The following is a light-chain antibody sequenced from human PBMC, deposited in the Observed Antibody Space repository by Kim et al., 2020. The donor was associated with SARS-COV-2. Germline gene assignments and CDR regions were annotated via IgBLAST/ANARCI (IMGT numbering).Light chain of an antibody. J-gene: IGLJ1*01. CDR1: SSDVGGFNY. CDR3: SSYTTSSTYV. V-gene: IGLV2-14*03. CDR2: DVT. Sequence: QSINISCTGTSSDVGGFNYVSWYQQHPGKAPQLIIYDVTNRPSGVSNRFSGSKSGNTASLTISGLQAEDEANYYCSSYTTSSTYVFGTGTKVTVL.